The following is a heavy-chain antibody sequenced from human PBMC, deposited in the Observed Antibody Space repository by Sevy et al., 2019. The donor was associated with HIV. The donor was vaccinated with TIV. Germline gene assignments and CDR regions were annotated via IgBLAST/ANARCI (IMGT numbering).Heavy chain of an antibody. Sequence: GGSLRLSCLGSGFTFADYTLSWVRQAPGKGLEWVGFIRSTAEGGTTEYAASVKGRFTISRDDSKSIAFLHMKSLKAGETGVYYCTRENFFGSGSNYYYGMDVWGRGTTVTVSS. V-gene: IGHV3-49*04. CDR2: IRSTAEGGTT. J-gene: IGHJ6*02. D-gene: IGHD3-10*01. CDR1: GFTFADYT. CDR3: TRENFFGSGSNYYYGMDV.